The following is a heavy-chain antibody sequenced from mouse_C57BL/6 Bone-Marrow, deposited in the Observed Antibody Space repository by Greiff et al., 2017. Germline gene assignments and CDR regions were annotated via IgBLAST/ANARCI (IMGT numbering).Heavy chain of an antibody. CDR1: GFTFSDYY. CDR2: ISNGGGST. V-gene: IGHV5-12*01. J-gene: IGHJ3*01. Sequence: EVQRVESGGGLVQPGGSLKLSCAASGFTFSDYYMYWVRQTPEKRLEWVAYISNGGGSTYYPDTVKGRFTISRDNAKNTLYLQMSRLKSEDTAMYYCERQEGFAYWGQGTLVTVSA. CDR3: ERQEGFAY.